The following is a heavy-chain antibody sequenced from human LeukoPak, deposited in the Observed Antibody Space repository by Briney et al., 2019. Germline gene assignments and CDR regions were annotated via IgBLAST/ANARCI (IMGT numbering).Heavy chain of an antibody. CDR2: TVGGDDGT. Sequence: GGSLRLSCAASGFTVSSNYMSWVRQAPGKGLEWVAVTVGGDDGTYYADSVKGRFTISRDNSNNTLYLQMNSLRAEDTAVYYCAKLTTSWGQGTLVTVSS. J-gene: IGHJ4*02. CDR3: AKLTTS. V-gene: IGHV3-53*01. CDR1: GFTVSSNY. D-gene: IGHD4-11*01.